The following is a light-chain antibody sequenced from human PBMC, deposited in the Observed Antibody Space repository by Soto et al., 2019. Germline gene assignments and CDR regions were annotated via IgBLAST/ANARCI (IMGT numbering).Light chain of an antibody. CDR3: QQLKSYTIT. Sequence: DIQMAQSPSCLSESVGDRVTITCQASQNINNYLNWYQQKPGRAPKLRIYDASNLEAGVPSRFRGSGSGTDLTITISSLQPEDFATYYCQQLKSYTITFGQGTRLEIK. V-gene: IGKV1-33*01. J-gene: IGKJ5*01. CDR1: QNINNY. CDR2: DAS.